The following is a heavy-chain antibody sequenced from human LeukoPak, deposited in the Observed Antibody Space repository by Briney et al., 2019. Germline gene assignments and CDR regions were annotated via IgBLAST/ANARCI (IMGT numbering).Heavy chain of an antibody. Sequence: PSETLSLTCTVSGVSISSSNAYWGWIRQPPGKGLEWIGSIYYSGNTYYNASLKSQVSISIDTSKNQFSLRLTSVTAADTAVYYCARQTGSGLFILPGGQGTLVTVSS. CDR1: GVSISSSNAY. J-gene: IGHJ4*02. CDR2: IYYSGNT. D-gene: IGHD3/OR15-3a*01. V-gene: IGHV4-39*01. CDR3: ARQTGSGLFILP.